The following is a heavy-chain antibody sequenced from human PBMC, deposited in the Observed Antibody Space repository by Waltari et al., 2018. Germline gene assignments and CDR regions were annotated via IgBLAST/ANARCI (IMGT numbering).Heavy chain of an antibody. CDR3: AKPFDNAFDM. J-gene: IGHJ3*02. Sequence: QVQLVESGGGVVQPGGSLRLSCAASGFSFRNSGMHWVRQAPGKGLELVAFIRYDGSLGDYEDSVEGRFTISRDNSQNTLYLQMNSLRVEDTAVYYCAKPFDNAFDMWGQGTMVTVSS. CDR2: IRYDGSLG. CDR1: GFSFRNSG. D-gene: IGHD1-20*01. V-gene: IGHV3-30*02.